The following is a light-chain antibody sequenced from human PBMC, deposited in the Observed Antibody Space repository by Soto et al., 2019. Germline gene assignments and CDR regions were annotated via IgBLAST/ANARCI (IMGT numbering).Light chain of an antibody. J-gene: IGKJ2*01. V-gene: IGKV3-20*01. CDR2: GAS. Sequence: EIVLTQSPGTLSLSPGERATLSCRASQSVSSSYLAWYQQKPGQAPRLLIYGASSRATGIPDRFSGSGSGTDFTLTISRLEPEDFALYYCQQYGSSPLYTFGQGTKVDI. CDR3: QQYGSSPLYT. CDR1: QSVSSSY.